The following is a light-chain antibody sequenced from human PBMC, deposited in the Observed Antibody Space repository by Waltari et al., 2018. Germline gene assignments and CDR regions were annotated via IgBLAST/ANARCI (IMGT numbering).Light chain of an antibody. J-gene: IGLJ3*02. Sequence: QLVLTQSPSASASLGASVKLTCTLDSGHSTNIIAWHQQQPEKGPRYLMKVHSDGSHSKGDEIPDLFSGSSASSGAERYLTIASVQSEDEADYYCQTGGHGTWVFGGGTKLTVL. V-gene: IGLV4-69*01. CDR1: SGHSTNI. CDR3: QTGGHGTWV. CDR2: VHSDGSH.